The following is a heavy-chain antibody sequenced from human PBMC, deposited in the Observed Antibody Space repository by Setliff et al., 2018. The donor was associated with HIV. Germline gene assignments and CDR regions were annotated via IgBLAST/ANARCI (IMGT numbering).Heavy chain of an antibody. Sequence: LKISCKGSGYSFTSYWIGWVRQMPGKGLEWMGIVYPGDSDTRYSPSFQGQVTLSADKSISTAYLQWSSLKASDTAMYYCARHLIPGDPRYSSSWYYWGQGTLVTVSS. V-gene: IGHV5-51*01. CDR1: GYSFTSYW. CDR3: ARHLIPGDPRYSSSWYY. J-gene: IGHJ4*02. D-gene: IGHD6-13*01. CDR2: VYPGDSDT.